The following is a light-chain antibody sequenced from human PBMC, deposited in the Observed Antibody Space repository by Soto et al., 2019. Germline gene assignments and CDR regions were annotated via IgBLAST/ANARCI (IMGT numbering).Light chain of an antibody. J-gene: IGLJ3*02. CDR1: SSGVGGYNF. CDR2: DAS. V-gene: IGLV2-11*01. CDR3: CSYAGSYTLV. Sequence: QSALTQPRSVSGSPGQSVTISCAGTSSGVGGYNFVSWYQQHPGKAPQLMIYDASERPSGVPDRFSGSKSGNTASLTISGLQAEDEADYYCCSYAGSYTLVFGGGTKLTGL.